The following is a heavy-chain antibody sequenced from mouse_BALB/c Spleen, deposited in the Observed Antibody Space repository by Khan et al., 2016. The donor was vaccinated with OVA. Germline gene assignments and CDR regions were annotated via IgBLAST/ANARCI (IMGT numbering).Heavy chain of an antibody. CDR3: AWAGLRGVAMDY. D-gene: IGHD2-4*01. Sequence: LQQSGPELVKPGALVKISCKASGYTFTAYDTNWVKQRPGQGLEWIGWIYPGDGSTKYNENFKGKASLTADKSSNTAYLQLSSLTEAKAAIYFCAWAGLRGVAMDYWGQGTSVSVSS. CDR1: GYTFTAYD. V-gene: IGHV1S33*01. CDR2: IYPGDGST. J-gene: IGHJ4*01.